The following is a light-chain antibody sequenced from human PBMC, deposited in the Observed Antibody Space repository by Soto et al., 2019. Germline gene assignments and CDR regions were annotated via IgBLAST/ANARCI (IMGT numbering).Light chain of an antibody. V-gene: IGKV3-20*01. J-gene: IGKJ4*01. CDR3: QQFSSYPLT. CDR1: QTVRNNY. Sequence: EFVLTQSPGTLSLSPGERSTLSCSSSQTVRNNYLAWYQQKPGQAPKLLICDASSRATGIPDRFSGGGSGTDFILTISRLGPEDFAVYYCQQFSSYPLTFGGGTKVDI. CDR2: DAS.